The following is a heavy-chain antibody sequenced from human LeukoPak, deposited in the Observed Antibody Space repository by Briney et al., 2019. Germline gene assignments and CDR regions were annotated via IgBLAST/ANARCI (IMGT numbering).Heavy chain of an antibody. D-gene: IGHD2-2*01. CDR1: GYTFTSYD. Sequence: ASVKVSCKASGYTFTSYDINWVRQATGQGLEWMGWMNPNSGNTGYAQKFQGRVTITRNTSISTAYMELSSLRSEDTAVYYCARGAKYCSSTSCRKAGNYYYYYMDVWGKGTTVTVSS. J-gene: IGHJ6*03. CDR3: ARGAKYCSSTSCRKAGNYYYYYMDV. CDR2: MNPNSGNT. V-gene: IGHV1-8*03.